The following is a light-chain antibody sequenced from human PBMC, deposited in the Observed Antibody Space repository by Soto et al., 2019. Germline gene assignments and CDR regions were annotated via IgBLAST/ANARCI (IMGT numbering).Light chain of an antibody. Sequence: DIVMTQSPDSLAVSLGERATINCKSRQSVLHSSNKKNYLAWYQQKPGQPPKLLIYWASTQESGVPYRFSDGGYWTDFTLTIGSLQAEDGAVYYRKQYYTTPPYTFGQGTKLEIK. CDR2: WAS. V-gene: IGKV4-1*01. CDR3: KQYYTTPPYT. J-gene: IGKJ2*01. CDR1: QSVLHSSNKKNY.